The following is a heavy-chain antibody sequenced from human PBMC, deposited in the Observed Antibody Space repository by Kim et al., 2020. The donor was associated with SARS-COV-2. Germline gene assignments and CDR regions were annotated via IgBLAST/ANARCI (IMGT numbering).Heavy chain of an antibody. CDR3: TSVPGTTLAFWDAFD. J-gene: IGHJ3*02. CDR1: PLPFSGSA. CDR2: IRSKANGYAT. D-gene: IGHD1-1*01. V-gene: IGHV3-73*01. Sequence: SLRLSFSPSPLPFSGSAIHWVRQASGKGLEWVGRIRSKANGYATAYAASVKGRFTISRDDSKNTAYLQMNSLKTEDTAVYYCTSVPGTTLAFWDAFD.